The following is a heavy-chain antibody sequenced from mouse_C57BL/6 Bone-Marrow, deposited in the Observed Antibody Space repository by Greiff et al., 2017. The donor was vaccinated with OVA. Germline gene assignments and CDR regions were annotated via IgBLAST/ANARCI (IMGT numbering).Heavy chain of an antibody. Sequence: VQLQQSGAELVKPGASVKLSCTASGFNIKDYYMHWVKQRTEQGLEWIGRIDPEDGETKYAANFQGKATITADTTSNAAYQQLSSLTSKNTAVYYCAGWNYRPLDYWGHGTTLTVSS. J-gene: IGHJ2*01. CDR3: AGWNYRPLDY. CDR2: IDPEDGET. V-gene: IGHV14-2*01. D-gene: IGHD1-1*02. CDR1: GFNIKDYY.